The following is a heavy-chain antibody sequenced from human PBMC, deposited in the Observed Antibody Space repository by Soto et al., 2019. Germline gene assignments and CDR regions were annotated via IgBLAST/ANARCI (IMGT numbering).Heavy chain of an antibody. J-gene: IGHJ4*02. Sequence: QVQLQESGPGLVKPSQTLSLTCTVSGGSISTVTYAWIRQPPDKGLEWIGHIYSVGNIYYNPSLRGRVTISVDTSKNQFSLNLNSVSAADTAVYYCTKGPSGDKVDSWGQGTLVTVSS. CDR1: GGSISTVT. V-gene: IGHV4-30-4*01. D-gene: IGHD7-27*01. CDR3: TKGPSGDKVDS. CDR2: IYSVGNI.